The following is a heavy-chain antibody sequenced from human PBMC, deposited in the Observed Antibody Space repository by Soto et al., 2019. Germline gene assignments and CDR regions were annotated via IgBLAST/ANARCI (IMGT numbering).Heavy chain of an antibody. D-gene: IGHD4-4*01. J-gene: IGHJ4*02. Sequence: QVQLQESGPGLVKPSQTLSLTCTVSGGSISSGDYKWSWIRQPPGKGLGWIGYIYYSGYNYNNPSLKSRVTMSVDTSKNLFSLNLSSVTAADTAVYYCARSDNYVPFEYWGQGTLVTVSS. CDR2: IYYSGYN. V-gene: IGHV4-30-4*01. CDR3: ARSDNYVPFEY. CDR1: GGSISSGDYK.